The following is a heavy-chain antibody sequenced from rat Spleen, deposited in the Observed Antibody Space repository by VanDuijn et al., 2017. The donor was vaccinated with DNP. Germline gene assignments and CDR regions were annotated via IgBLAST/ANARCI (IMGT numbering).Heavy chain of an antibody. Sequence: EVQLVESGGGLVQPGRSLKLSCAASVFTFSNYFMAWVRQAPKKGLEWVATISTSGSRTYYPDSVKGRFTISRDNAKSSLSLQMNSLKSEDTATYYCARHGYDPYYYVMDAWGQGASVTVSS. V-gene: IGHV5-25*01. CDR3: ARHGYDPYYYVMDA. CDR2: ISTSGSRT. J-gene: IGHJ4*01. D-gene: IGHD1-7*01. CDR1: VFTFSNYF.